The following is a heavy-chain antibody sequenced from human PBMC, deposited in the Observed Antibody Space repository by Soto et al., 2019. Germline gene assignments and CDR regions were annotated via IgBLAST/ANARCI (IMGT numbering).Heavy chain of an antibody. V-gene: IGHV1-69*12. CDR3: GYLPDYYYGMDV. CDR2: NIPIFGTA. CDR1: GGTFSSYA. Sequence: QVQLVQSGAEVKKPGSSVKVSCKASGGTFSSYAISWVRQAPGQGLEWMGGNIPIFGTANYAQKFQGRVTITADESTSTDYMELSSLRSEDTAVYYCGYLPDYYYGMDVWGQGTTVTVSS. D-gene: IGHD2-15*01. J-gene: IGHJ6*02.